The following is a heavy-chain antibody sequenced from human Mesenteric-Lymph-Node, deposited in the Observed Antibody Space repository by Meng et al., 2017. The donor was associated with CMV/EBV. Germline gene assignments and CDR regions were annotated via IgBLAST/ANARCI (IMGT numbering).Heavy chain of an antibody. Sequence: GGSLRLSCAASGFTFSSYWMSWVRQAPGKGLEWVSGISNSGYSTYYADSVKGRFTISRDNSKNTLYLQMNSLRADDTAVYYCAKALATSSSWYEDYFDYWGQGTLVTVSS. CDR2: ISNSGYST. V-gene: IGHV3-23*01. D-gene: IGHD6-13*01. CDR1: GFTFSSYW. CDR3: AKALATSSSWYEDYFDY. J-gene: IGHJ4*02.